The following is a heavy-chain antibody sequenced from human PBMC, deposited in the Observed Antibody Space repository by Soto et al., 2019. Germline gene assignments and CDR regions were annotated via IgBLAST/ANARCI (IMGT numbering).Heavy chain of an antibody. V-gene: IGHV3-74*01. J-gene: IGHJ4*02. Sequence: EVQLVESGGGLVQTGGSLRLSCAASGFTFSSYWMHWVRQAPGKGLVWVSRINGDERTTNYEDSVKGRFTISRDNAQNTLYLQMNGLRAEDTAVYYCARGLYHNHGQDYWGRGTLVTVSS. CDR2: INGDERTT. CDR1: GFTFSSYW. CDR3: ARGLYHNHGQDY. D-gene: IGHD3-10*01.